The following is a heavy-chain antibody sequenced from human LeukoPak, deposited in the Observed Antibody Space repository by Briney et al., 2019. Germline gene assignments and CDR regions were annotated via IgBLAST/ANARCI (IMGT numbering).Heavy chain of an antibody. CDR2: MNPNSGNT. CDR3: ASCSGGSCYTTPFDY. J-gene: IGHJ4*02. V-gene: IGHV1-8*01. Sequence: ASVKVSCKASGYTFTSYDINWVRQATGQGLEWMGWMNPNSGNTGNAQKFQGRVTMTRNTSISTAYMELSSLRSEDTAVYYCASCSGGSCYTTPFDYWGQGTLVTVSS. D-gene: IGHD2-15*01. CDR1: GYTFTSYD.